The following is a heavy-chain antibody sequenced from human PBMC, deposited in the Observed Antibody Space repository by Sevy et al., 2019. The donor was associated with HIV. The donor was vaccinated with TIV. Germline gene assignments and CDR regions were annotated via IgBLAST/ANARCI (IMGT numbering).Heavy chain of an antibody. D-gene: IGHD4-17*01. V-gene: IGHV4-4*02. Sequence: SETLSLTCAVSGGSISSSNWWSWVRQPPGKGLEWIGENYRSGSTNYNESLKSRVTISVDKSKNQFSLKLSSVTAADTAVYYCASRDYGDYYFDYWGQGTLVTVSS. J-gene: IGHJ4*02. CDR2: NYRSGST. CDR3: ASRDYGDYYFDY. CDR1: GGSISSSNW.